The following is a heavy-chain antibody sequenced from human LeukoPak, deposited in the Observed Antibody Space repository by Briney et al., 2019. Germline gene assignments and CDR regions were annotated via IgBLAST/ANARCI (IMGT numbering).Heavy chain of an antibody. CDR3: AREAPTSAGNPYYYYYYYMDV. D-gene: IGHD2/OR15-2a*01. CDR2: ISAYNGNT. J-gene: IGHJ6*03. Sequence: ASVKVSCKASGGTFSSYAISWVRQAPGQGLEWMGWISAYNGNTNYAQKLQGRVTMTTDTSTSTAYMELRSLRSDDTAVYYCAREAPTSAGNPYYYYYYYMDVWGKGTTVTVSS. V-gene: IGHV1-18*01. CDR1: GGTFSSYA.